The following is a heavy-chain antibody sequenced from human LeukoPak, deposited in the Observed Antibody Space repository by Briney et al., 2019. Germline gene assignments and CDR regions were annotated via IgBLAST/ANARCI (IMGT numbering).Heavy chain of an antibody. V-gene: IGHV3-74*01. CDR2: INKDGSNT. CDR1: GFTFSTYW. J-gene: IGHJ6*02. CDR3: ARDQSHVMDV. Sequence: GGSLRLSCAGSGFTFSTYWMHWVRQAPGKGLVWVSHINKDGSNTNYADSVKGRFTISRDNAKNTLYLQMSSLRAEDTAVYYCARDQSHVMDVWGQGTTVTVSS.